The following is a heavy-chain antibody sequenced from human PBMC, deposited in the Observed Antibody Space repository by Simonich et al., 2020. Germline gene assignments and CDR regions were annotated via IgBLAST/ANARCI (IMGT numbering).Heavy chain of an antibody. CDR3: ARGGLADRRIVYYYYMDV. CDR1: GGTFSSYA. V-gene: IGHV1-69*09. D-gene: IGHD2-15*01. J-gene: IGHJ6*03. CDR2: TTPILGKG. Sequence: QVQLVQSGAEVKKPGSSVKVSCKASGGTFSSYAISWMRQAPGQGLEWKGRTTPILGKGNYATKFQGRVTITAEKSTSTAYMELSSLRSEDTAVYYCARGGLADRRIVYYYYMDVWGKGTTVTVSS.